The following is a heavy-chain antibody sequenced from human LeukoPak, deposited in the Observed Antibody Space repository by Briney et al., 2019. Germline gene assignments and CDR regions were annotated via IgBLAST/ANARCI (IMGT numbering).Heavy chain of an antibody. V-gene: IGHV4-39*01. J-gene: IGHJ6*03. CDR1: GGSISSSSYY. CDR2: IYYSGST. CDR3: ARGFGAGSYYYYMDV. Sequence: SETLSLTSTVSGGSISSSSYYWGWIRQPPGKGLEWIGSIYYSGSTYYNPSLKSRVTISVDTSKNQFSLKLSSVTAADTAVYYCARGFGAGSYYYYMDVWGKGTTVTVSS. D-gene: IGHD3-16*01.